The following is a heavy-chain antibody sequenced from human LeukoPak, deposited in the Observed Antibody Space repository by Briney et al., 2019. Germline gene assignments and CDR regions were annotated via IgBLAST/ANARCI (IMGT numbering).Heavy chain of an antibody. V-gene: IGHV3-7*01. Sequence: GGSLRLSCAASEFTFGTYWMSWVRQAPGKGLEWVANINGDGSEKYFAGSVKGRFTISRDNARNSLFLQMNSLRAEDTAVYYCARARYCSSGNCYKDYWGQGSLVTVSS. J-gene: IGHJ4*02. CDR1: EFTFGTYW. CDR3: ARARYCSSGNCYKDY. CDR2: INGDGSEK. D-gene: IGHD2-15*01.